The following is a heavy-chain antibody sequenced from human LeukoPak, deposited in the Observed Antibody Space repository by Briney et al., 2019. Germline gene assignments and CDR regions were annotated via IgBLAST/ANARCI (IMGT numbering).Heavy chain of an antibody. Sequence: PSETLSLTCTVSGESISGFYWTWIRQPPGKGLEWIGYIYYSGSTNYNPSLKSRVTISVDTSKNQFSLKLSSVTAADTAVYYCARTTEGGYTYDYFYYYYMDVWGKGTTVTTSS. J-gene: IGHJ6*03. V-gene: IGHV4-59*01. CDR3: ARTTEGGYTYDYFYYYYMDV. CDR2: IYYSGST. D-gene: IGHD5-18*01. CDR1: GESISGFY.